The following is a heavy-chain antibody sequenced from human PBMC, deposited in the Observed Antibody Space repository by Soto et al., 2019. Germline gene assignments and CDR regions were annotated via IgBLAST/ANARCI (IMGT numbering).Heavy chain of an antibody. CDR3: AREVYQAYYYYYYGMDV. V-gene: IGHV3-74*01. Sequence: GGSLRLSCAASGFTFSSYWMHWVRQAPGKGLVWVSRINSDGSSTSYADSVKGRFTITRDNAKNTLYLQMKSLRAEDTAVYYCAREVYQAYYYYYYGMDVWGQGTTVTVSS. CDR1: GFTFSSYW. D-gene: IGHD2-2*01. CDR2: INSDGSST. J-gene: IGHJ6*02.